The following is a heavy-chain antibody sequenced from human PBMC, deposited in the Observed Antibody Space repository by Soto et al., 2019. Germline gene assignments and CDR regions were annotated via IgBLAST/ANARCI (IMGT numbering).Heavy chain of an antibody. D-gene: IGHD3-22*01. V-gene: IGHV1-69*01. CDR1: GGIFGSHG. Sequence: QVQLIQSEAEVKKPGSSVRVSCTASGGIFGSHGFSWVRQAPGQRLEWVGGFIPIFRTLTYTEKFQARVRIAADESTNTVDLDRSSLTSEDTAVYYCVRDRRIYYSDPHDEFVASDYEVWGQGTMGSVSS. J-gene: IGHJ3*01. CDR3: VRDRRIYYSDPHDEFVASDYEV. CDR2: FIPIFRTL.